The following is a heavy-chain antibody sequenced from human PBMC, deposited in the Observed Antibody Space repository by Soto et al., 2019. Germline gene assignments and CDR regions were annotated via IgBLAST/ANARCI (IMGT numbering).Heavy chain of an antibody. J-gene: IGHJ6*02. CDR1: GFMFSAYW. Sequence: PGGSLRLSCAASGFMFSAYWMSWVRQAPGKGLEWVSVISGSGGRTYYADSVKGRFTISRDNSKNTLYLQMNSLRAEDTAAYYCAKRAVAGTFDYYYYGMDVWGQGTTVTVSS. D-gene: IGHD6-19*01. CDR2: ISGSGGRT. V-gene: IGHV3-23*01. CDR3: AKRAVAGTFDYYYYGMDV.